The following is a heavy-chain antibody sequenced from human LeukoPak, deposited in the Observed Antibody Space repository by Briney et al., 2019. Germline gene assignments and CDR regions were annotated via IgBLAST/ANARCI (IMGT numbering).Heavy chain of an antibody. V-gene: IGHV3-30-3*01. CDR1: GFTFGSYP. CDR3: AREGSSGYYPS. Sequence: GGSLRLSCAASGFTFGSYPMHWVRQAPGKGLEWVAVISYDGSEKHYADPVKGRFTISRDNSKNTLYLQMNSLRAEDTAVYYCAREGSSGYYPSWGQGILVTVSS. CDR2: ISYDGSEK. D-gene: IGHD3-22*01. J-gene: IGHJ4*02.